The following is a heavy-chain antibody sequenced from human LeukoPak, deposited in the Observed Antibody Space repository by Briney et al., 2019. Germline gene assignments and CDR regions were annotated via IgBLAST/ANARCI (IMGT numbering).Heavy chain of an antibody. CDR1: GFTFSSYW. J-gene: IGHJ4*02. CDR2: INSDGSST. CDR3: AREGYDSSGYYKTDH. D-gene: IGHD3-22*01. Sequence: PGGSLRLSYAASGFTFSSYWMHWVRQAPGKGLVWVSRINSDGSSTSYADSVKGRFTISRDNAKNTLYLQMNSLRAEDTAVYYCAREGYDSSGYYKTDHWGQGTLVTVSS. V-gene: IGHV3-74*01.